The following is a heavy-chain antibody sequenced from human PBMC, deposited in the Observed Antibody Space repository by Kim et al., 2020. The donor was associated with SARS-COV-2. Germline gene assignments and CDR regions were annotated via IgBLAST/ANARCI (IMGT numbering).Heavy chain of an antibody. D-gene: IGHD4-17*01. Sequence: EQKFQGRVTMTRNTSISTAYMELSSLRSEDTAGYYCARETTGFYGMDVWGQGTTVTVSS. CDR3: ARETTGFYGMDV. V-gene: IGHV1-8*01. J-gene: IGHJ6*02.